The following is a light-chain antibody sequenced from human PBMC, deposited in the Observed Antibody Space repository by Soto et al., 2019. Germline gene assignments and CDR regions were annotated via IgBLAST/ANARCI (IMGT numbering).Light chain of an antibody. CDR2: DVT. Sequence: QSALTQPPSASGSPGQSVTISCTGTSNDVGGYNYVSWFQQHPGKAPKLLIYDVTTRPSGVPDRFSGSKSGNTASLSVSGLQAEDEATYYCPSYTGGDKMVFGGGTQLTVL. J-gene: IGLJ3*02. CDR1: SNDVGGYNY. CDR3: PSYTGGDKMV. V-gene: IGLV2-8*01.